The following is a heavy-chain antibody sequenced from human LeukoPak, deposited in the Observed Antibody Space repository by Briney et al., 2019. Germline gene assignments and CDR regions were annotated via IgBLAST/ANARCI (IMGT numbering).Heavy chain of an antibody. J-gene: IGHJ4*02. CDR3: ARVGAYCSGGSCYLDY. V-gene: IGHV1-18*01. CDR2: ISAYNGNT. CDR1: VYTFTIYG. D-gene: IGHD2-15*01. Sequence: GASVTVSFKASVYTFTIYGISWVRQAPGQGLEWMGWISAYNGNTNNAQKLQGRVTMTTDTSTSTAYMELRSLRSDDTAVYYCARVGAYCSGGSCYLDYWGQGTLVTVSS.